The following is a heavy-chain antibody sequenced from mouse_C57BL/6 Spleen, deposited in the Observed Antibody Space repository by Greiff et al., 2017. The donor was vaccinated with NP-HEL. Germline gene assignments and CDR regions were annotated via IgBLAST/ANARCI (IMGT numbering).Heavy chain of an antibody. Sequence: QVQLQQPGAELVKPGASVKLSCKASGYTFTSYWMHWVKQRPGQGLEWIGMIHPNSGSTNYNEKFKSKATLTVDKSSSTAYMQLSSLTAEDAAVYYCARGPFITTVVVDDWGQGTTLTVSS. V-gene: IGHV1-64*01. J-gene: IGHJ2*01. CDR1: GYTFTSYW. D-gene: IGHD1-1*01. CDR2: IHPNSGST. CDR3: ARGPFITTVVVDD.